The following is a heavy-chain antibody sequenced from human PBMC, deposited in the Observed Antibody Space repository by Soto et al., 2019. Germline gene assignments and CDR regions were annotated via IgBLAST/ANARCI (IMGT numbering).Heavy chain of an antibody. CDR1: GGSFSGYY. Sequence: QVQLQQWGAGLLKPSETLSLTCAVYGGSFSGYYWSWIRQPPGKGLEWIGEINHSGSTNYNPSLKSRVPISVDTSKNQFSLKLSSVTAADTAVYYCARGRYSSSWYRRGWFDPWGQGTLVTVSS. CDR2: INHSGST. CDR3: ARGRYSSSWYRRGWFDP. D-gene: IGHD6-13*01. J-gene: IGHJ5*02. V-gene: IGHV4-34*01.